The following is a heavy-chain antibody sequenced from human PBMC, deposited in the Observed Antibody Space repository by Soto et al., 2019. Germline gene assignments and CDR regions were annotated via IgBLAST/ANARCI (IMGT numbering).Heavy chain of an antibody. V-gene: IGHV2-5*02. CDR2: IYWDDDK. CDR1: GFSLSTSGVG. D-gene: IGHD4-17*01. CDR3: TQRLSMGDYEPDAFDI. J-gene: IGHJ3*02. Sequence: QITLKESGPTLVKPTQTLTLTCTFSGFSLSTSGVGVGWIRQPPGKALEWLALIYWDDDKRYSPSLKGRLTITKDTSKNQVVLTLNNMHPVDTATYYCTQRLSMGDYEPDAFDICGQGTMVTVSS.